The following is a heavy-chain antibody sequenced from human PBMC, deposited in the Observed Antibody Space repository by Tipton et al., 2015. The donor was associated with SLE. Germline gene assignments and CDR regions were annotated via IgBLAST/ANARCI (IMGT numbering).Heavy chain of an antibody. J-gene: IGHJ3*02. Sequence: TLSLTCTVSGGSISSYYWCWIRQPPGKGLEWIGYIYTSGSTSYNPSLQSRVTISVDTSKNQFSLKLSSVTAADTAVYYCARNPITMVRGFIPGAFDIWGQGTMVTVSS. CDR2: IYTSGST. CDR3: ARNPITMVRGFIPGAFDI. V-gene: IGHV4-4*08. D-gene: IGHD3-10*01. CDR1: GGSISSYY.